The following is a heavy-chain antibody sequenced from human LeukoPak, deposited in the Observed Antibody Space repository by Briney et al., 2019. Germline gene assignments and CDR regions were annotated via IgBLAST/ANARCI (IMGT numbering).Heavy chain of an antibody. CDR3: SRSGDRVLQDL. V-gene: IGHV4-59*01. Sequence: SETLSPTCTVSGGSLSSYLWTWIRQPPGKGLEWIGYIYYTERTSYNPPLKGRLSISLDTSRNQFSLKLNSVTAADTAVYYCSRSGDRVLQDLWGQGTLVTVSS. CDR1: GGSLSSYL. D-gene: IGHD3-10*01. CDR2: IYYTERT. J-gene: IGHJ5*02.